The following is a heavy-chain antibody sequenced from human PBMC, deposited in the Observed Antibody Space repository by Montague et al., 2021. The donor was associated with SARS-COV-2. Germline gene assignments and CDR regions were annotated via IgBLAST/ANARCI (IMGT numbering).Heavy chain of an antibody. J-gene: IGHJ4*02. D-gene: IGHD5-24*01. CDR1: GFSLTTGAMY. CDR2: FYWDDDK. Sequence: PALVKPTPSLTLACPFPGFSLTTGAMYVSWLLQPPQQSLACLALFYWDDDKYYSASLKTRLTISKDTSKNQVVLTMTDLDPLDTGTYYCARTDGFNLLGFDSWGQGTLVAVS. CDR3: ARTDGFNLLGFDS. V-gene: IGHV2-70*01.